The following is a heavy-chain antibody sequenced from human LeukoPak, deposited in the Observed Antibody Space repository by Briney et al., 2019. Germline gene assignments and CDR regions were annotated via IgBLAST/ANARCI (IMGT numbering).Heavy chain of an antibody. CDR2: ISGSGGST. Sequence: GGSLRLSCAASGFTVSSNYMSWVRQAPGKGLEWVSAISGSGGSTYYADSVKGRFTISRDNSKNTLYLQMNSLRAEDTAVYYCAKEGCSGGSCYPDLWGRGTLVTVSS. V-gene: IGHV3-23*01. D-gene: IGHD2-15*01. CDR1: GFTVSSNY. J-gene: IGHJ2*01. CDR3: AKEGCSGGSCYPDL.